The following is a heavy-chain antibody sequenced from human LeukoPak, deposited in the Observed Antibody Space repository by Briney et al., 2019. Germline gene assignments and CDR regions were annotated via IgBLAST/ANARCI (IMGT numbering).Heavy chain of an antibody. Sequence: GGSLRLSCAASGFTFSSYWMHWVRQAPGKGLVWVSYIISCGSSTSYADTVKGRFTISRDNAKNTLYLQMNSLRAEDTAVYYCARDHQWLVLLHYYYMDVWGKGTTVTISS. CDR2: IISCGSST. D-gene: IGHD6-19*01. CDR3: ARDHQWLVLLHYYYMDV. J-gene: IGHJ6*03. CDR1: GFTFSSYW. V-gene: IGHV3-74*01.